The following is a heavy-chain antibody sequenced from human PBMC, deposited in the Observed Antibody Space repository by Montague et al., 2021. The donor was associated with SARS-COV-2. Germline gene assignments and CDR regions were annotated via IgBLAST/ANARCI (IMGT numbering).Heavy chain of an antibody. CDR3: TQERGPGRTTWHYFDN. Sequence: CAISGDSVSTNSGTWNWVRLSPSRGLEWLGRTYYRSEWYSDYSVSVKSRISINPDTSKNQFSLQLNSVTPEDTAVYYCTQERGPGRTTWHYFDNWGQGTLVTVSS. V-gene: IGHV6-1*01. J-gene: IGHJ4*02. CDR2: TYYRSEWYS. CDR1: GDSVSTNSGT. D-gene: IGHD1-14*01.